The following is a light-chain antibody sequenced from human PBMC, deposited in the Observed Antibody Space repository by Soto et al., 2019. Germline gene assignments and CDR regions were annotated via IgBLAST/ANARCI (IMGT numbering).Light chain of an antibody. CDR3: EQRSNWPLT. V-gene: IGKV3-11*01. CDR2: DSX. J-gene: IGKJ4*01. CDR1: QSVSTY. Sequence: PGERATLSFRSSQSVSTYLALYQQKPGQAPSLLSYDSXXRSTVIPXXFSGIWCGIDXALTIXVLEPEDFAVYYCEQRSNWPLTFGGGTMVXIX.